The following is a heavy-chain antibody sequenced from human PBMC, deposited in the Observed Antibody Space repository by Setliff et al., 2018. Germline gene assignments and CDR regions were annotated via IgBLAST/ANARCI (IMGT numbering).Heavy chain of an antibody. CDR1: GFTFSDYY. Sequence: PGGSLRLSCAASGFTFSDYYMSWIRQAPGKGLEWVSYISSSGSTIYYADSVKGRFTISRDNAKNSLYLQMNSLRAEDTAVYYCARTSYCSSTSRGCLVDVWGQGTTVTVSS. CDR2: ISSSGSTI. V-gene: IGHV3-11*01. CDR3: ARTSYCSSTSRGCLVDV. J-gene: IGHJ6*02. D-gene: IGHD2-2*01.